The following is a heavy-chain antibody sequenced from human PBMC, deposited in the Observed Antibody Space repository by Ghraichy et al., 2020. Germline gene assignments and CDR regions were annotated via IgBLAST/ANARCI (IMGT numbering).Heavy chain of an antibody. J-gene: IGHJ4*02. D-gene: IGHD2-15*01. Sequence: GGSLRLSCAASGFIFTTYGMTWVRQAPGKGLEWVSTITSDDSLKYADSVKGRFTISRDNAKHSLYLQMNSLRAEDTALYYCARGIWILTGGQGTLVTVSS. CDR1: GFIFTTYG. CDR3: ARGIWILT. V-gene: IGHV3-21*01. CDR2: ITSDDSL.